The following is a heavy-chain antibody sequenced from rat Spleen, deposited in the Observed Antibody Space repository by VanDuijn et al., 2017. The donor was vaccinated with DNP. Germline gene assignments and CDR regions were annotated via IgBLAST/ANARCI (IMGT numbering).Heavy chain of an antibody. J-gene: IGHJ3*01. V-gene: IGHV5-22*01. CDR3: ARTYNSGYGGFAY. Sequence: EVQLVQSGGGLVQPGRSLKLSCAPSGFTFSDYYMAWVRQAPTKGLELVAYISYDGVITYYGDSVKGRFTISRDNAKSTLYLQMNSLRSEDMATYYCARTYNSGYGGFAYWGQGTGHCLF. CDR1: GFTFSDYY. D-gene: IGHD4-3*01. CDR2: ISYDGVIT.